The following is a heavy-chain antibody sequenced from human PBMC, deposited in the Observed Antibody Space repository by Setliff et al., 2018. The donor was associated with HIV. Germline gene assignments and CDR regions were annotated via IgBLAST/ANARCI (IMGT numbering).Heavy chain of an antibody. CDR1: GFSFSLYA. CDR3: ARDYLYYNLYNGSPVYGMDV. D-gene: IGHD3-3*01. V-gene: IGHV3-23*01. J-gene: IGHJ6*02. CDR2: ISGSGRKT. Sequence: PGGSLRLSCKATGFSFSLYAMSWVRQAPGKGLEWVSSISGSGRKTYYGDSVKGRFTISRDNAKNSLYLQMNSLRVEDTAVYYCARDYLYYNLYNGSPVYGMDVWGQGTTVTVSS.